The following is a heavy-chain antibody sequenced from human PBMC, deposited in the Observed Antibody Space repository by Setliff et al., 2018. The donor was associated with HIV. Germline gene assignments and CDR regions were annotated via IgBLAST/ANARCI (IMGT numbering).Heavy chain of an antibody. CDR2: VNHKGVA. J-gene: IGHJ4*02. Sequence: SETLSLTCAAYGGAFSGYYWTWIRQSPGRGLEWIGEVNHKGVANYSPSLTRRATISADTSKNQFSLRLSSVTAADTALYFCTRAQIAAPRPFDYWGQGTLVTVSS. D-gene: IGHD2-21*01. CDR1: GGAFSGYY. V-gene: IGHV4-34*01. CDR3: TRAQIAAPRPFDY.